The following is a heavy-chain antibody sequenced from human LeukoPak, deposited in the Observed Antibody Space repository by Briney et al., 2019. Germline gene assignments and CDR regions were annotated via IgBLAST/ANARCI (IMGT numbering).Heavy chain of an antibody. V-gene: IGHV3-21*01. CDR3: ARDGEDCSSTSCYKKVDY. CDR2: ISSSSSYI. Sequence: TGGSLRLSCAASGFTFSSYSMNWVRQAPGKGLEWVSSISSSSSYIYYADSVKGRFTISRDNAKNSLYLQMNSLRAEDTAVYYCARDGEDCSSTSCYKKVDYWGQGTLVTVSS. J-gene: IGHJ4*02. CDR1: GFTFSSYS. D-gene: IGHD2-2*02.